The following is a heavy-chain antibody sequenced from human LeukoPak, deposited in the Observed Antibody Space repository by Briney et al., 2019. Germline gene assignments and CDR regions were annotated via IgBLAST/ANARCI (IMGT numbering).Heavy chain of an antibody. CDR2: ISSSSSYI. CDR1: GFTFSSYS. Sequence: GGSLRLSCAASGFTFSSYSMNWVRQAPGKGLEWVSSISSSSSYIYYADSVKGRFTISRDNAKNSLYLQMNSLRAEDTALYYCAKDIRSYDGDNWFDPWGQGTLVTVSS. J-gene: IGHJ5*02. CDR3: AKDIRSYDGDNWFDP. V-gene: IGHV3-21*04. D-gene: IGHD1-26*01.